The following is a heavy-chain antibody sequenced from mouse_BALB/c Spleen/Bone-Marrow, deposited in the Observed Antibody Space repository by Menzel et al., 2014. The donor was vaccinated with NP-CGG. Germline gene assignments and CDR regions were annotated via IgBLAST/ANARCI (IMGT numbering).Heavy chain of an antibody. D-gene: IGHD2-1*01. V-gene: IGHV1-39*01. CDR2: IDPYYGGI. CDR3: ARFGNYEGFAY. Sequence: VQLQQSGPELEKPGASVKISCKASGYSFTGYNMNWVKQNNGKSLEWIGNIDPYYGGISYNQKFKGKATLTVDKSSNTAYMQLKSLTSEDSAVYYCARFGNYEGFAYWGQGTLVTVSA. CDR1: GYSFTGYN. J-gene: IGHJ3*01.